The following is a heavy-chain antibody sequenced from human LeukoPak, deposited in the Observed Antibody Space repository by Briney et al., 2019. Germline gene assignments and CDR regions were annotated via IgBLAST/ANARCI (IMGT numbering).Heavy chain of an antibody. V-gene: IGHV1-58*02. J-gene: IGHJ4*02. D-gene: IGHD1-26*01. CDR1: GFTFTSTA. CDR3: AAGGIVGATDLDY. Sequence: GTSVKVSCKXSGFTFTSTAMQWVRQARRQRLEWIGWIVVGSGNTNYAQKFQERVTITRDMSTSTAYMELSSLRSEDTAVYYCAAGGIVGATDLDYWGQGTLVTVSS. CDR2: IVVGSGNT.